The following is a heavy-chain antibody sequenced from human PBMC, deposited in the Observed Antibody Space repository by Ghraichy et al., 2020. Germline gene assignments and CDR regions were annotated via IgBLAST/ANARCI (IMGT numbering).Heavy chain of an antibody. J-gene: IGHJ4*02. D-gene: IGHD3-10*01. Sequence: GGSLRLSCAASGLNFNKFAMAWIRQAPGKGLQWVSSISGSGGTTFYADSVKGRFTISRDNARNGLFLQMDSLRAEDTALYYCAKRLSGLWPHGADFEYWGQGVLVTVSS. V-gene: IGHV3-23*01. CDR1: GLNFNKFA. CDR3: AKRLSGLWPHGADFEY. CDR2: ISGSGGTT.